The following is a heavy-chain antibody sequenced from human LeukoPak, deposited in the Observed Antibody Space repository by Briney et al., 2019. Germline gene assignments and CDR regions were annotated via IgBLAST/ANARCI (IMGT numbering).Heavy chain of an antibody. CDR2: IYYSGST. CDR1: GGSIRSSYYY. D-gene: IGHD3-3*01. V-gene: IGHV4-31*03. CDR3: AREAIFVPNTSNYGMDV. Sequence: SETLSLTCTVSGGSIRSSYYYWGWIRQPPGKGLEWIGYIYYSGSTYYNPSLKSRVTISVDTSKNQFSLKLSSVTAADTAVYYCAREAIFVPNTSNYGMDVWGQGTTVTVSS. J-gene: IGHJ6*02.